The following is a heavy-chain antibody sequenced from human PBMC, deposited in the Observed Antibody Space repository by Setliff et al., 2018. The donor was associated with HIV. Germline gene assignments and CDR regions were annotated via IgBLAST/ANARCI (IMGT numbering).Heavy chain of an antibody. CDR1: GGSFSGYS. J-gene: IGHJ4*02. CDR2: INHSGSI. D-gene: IGHD5-18*01. Sequence: SETLSLTCAVYGGSFSGYSWTWIRQAPGKGLEWIGEINHSGSISYNPSLKSRVTMSVDTSKNQFSLKLSSVTAADTAVYYCARVSVFGSAMARGGYFDYWGQGTPVTVSS. V-gene: IGHV4-34*01. CDR3: ARVSVFGSAMARGGYFDY.